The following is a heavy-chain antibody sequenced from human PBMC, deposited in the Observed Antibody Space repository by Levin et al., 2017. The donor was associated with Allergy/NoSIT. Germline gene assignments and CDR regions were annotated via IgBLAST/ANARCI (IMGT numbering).Heavy chain of an antibody. CDR1: GYTFTSYG. J-gene: IGHJ4*02. V-gene: IGHV1-18*01. CDR2: ISAYNGNT. Sequence: GASVKVSCKASGYTFTSYGISWVRQAPGQGLEWMGWISAYNGNTNYAQKLQGRVTMTTDTSTSTAYMELRSLRSDDTAVYYCARLWKVNSGYWGHYFDYWGQGTLVTVSS. D-gene: IGHD5-12*01. CDR3: ARLWKVNSGYWGHYFDY.